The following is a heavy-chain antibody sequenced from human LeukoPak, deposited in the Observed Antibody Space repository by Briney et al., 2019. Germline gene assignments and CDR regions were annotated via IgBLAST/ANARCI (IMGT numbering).Heavy chain of an antibody. Sequence: GGSLRLSCTVSGFTVSSNSMSWVRKAPGKGLEWDSFIYSDNTHYSDSVKGRFTISRDNSKNTLYLEMTSLRAEDSAVYYCARRAGAYSHPYDYWGQGTLVTVSS. D-gene: IGHD4/OR15-4a*01. J-gene: IGHJ4*02. V-gene: IGHV3-53*01. CDR2: IYSDNT. CDR1: GFTVSSNS. CDR3: ARRAGAYSHPYDY.